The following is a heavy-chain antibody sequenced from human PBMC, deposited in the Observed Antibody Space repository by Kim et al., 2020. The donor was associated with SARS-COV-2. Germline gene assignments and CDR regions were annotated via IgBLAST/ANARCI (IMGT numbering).Heavy chain of an antibody. CDR3: ARSGQLDWFDP. J-gene: IGHJ5*02. CDR2: IYHSGST. D-gene: IGHD6-6*01. V-gene: IGHV4-38-2*02. CDR1: GYSISSGYY. Sequence: SETLSLTCTVSGYSISSGYYWGWIRQPPGKGLEWIGSIYHSGSTYYNPSLKSRVTISVDTSKNQFSLKLSSVTAADTAVYYCARSGQLDWFDPWGQGTLV.